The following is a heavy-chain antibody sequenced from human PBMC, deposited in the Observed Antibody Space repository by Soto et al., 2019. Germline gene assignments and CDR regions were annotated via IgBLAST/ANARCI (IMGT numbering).Heavy chain of an antibody. Sequence: QVQLVQSGAELKEPGDSVRVSCEASGYTFTAYYIHWVRQAPGQGLEGMGWITPRFGDTSYAQDFQGRVSMTRDTAISTVYMELTRLTSDDTAIYYCARNMDYYYGPGSGNGHGFWGQGTTVTVFS. D-gene: IGHD3-10*01. CDR3: ARNMDYYYGPGSGNGHGF. CDR1: GYTFTAYY. J-gene: IGHJ6*02. V-gene: IGHV1-2*02. CDR2: ITPRFGDT.